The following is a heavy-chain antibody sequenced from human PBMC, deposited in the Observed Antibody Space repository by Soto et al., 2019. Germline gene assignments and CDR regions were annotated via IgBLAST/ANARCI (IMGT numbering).Heavy chain of an antibody. J-gene: IGHJ4*02. V-gene: IGHV3-30*03. D-gene: IGHD2-15*01. Sequence: QVQLVESGGGVVQPGRSLRLSCAASGFTFSSYGMHWVRQAPGKGLEWVAVISYDGSNKYYADSVKGRFTISRDNSKNTLYLQMNSLRAEDTAVYYCARGSRYCSGGSCFYFDYWGQGTLVTVSS. CDR1: GFTFSSYG. CDR2: ISYDGSNK. CDR3: ARGSRYCSGGSCFYFDY.